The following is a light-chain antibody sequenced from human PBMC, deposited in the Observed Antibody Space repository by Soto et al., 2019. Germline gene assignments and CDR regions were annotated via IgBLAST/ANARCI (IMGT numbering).Light chain of an antibody. Sequence: EIVLTQSPGTLSLSPGDRATLSCRASQGVSSSDLAWYQQKPGQAPRLLIYGASSRATGIPDRFSGSGSGTDFTLTISRLEPEDCAVYYCQQYGSSPRTFGQGTKVEIK. J-gene: IGKJ1*01. V-gene: IGKV3-20*01. CDR3: QQYGSSPRT. CDR1: QGVSSSD. CDR2: GAS.